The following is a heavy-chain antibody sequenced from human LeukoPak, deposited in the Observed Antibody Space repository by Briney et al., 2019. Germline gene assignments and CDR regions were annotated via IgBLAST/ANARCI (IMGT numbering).Heavy chain of an antibody. V-gene: IGHV4-34*01. CDR3: ATRILESAGTNWFDP. D-gene: IGHD2-15*01. Sequence: SETLSLTCAVYGGSFSGYYWSWIRQPPGKGLEWIGEINHSGSTNYDPSLKSRVTISVDTSKNQFSLKLSSVTAADTAVYYCATRILESAGTNWFDPWGQGTLVTVSS. CDR1: GGSFSGYY. CDR2: INHSGST. J-gene: IGHJ5*02.